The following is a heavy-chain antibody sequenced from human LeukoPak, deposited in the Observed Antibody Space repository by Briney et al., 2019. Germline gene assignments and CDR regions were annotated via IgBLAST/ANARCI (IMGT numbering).Heavy chain of an antibody. CDR3: ARKTALSGDYDWFDP. CDR1: GGSISTYY. CDR2: IYYSGST. D-gene: IGHD4-17*01. J-gene: IGHJ5*02. Sequence: SETLSLTCTVSGGSISTYYWSWIRQPPGKGLEWIGYIYYSGSTNYNPSLKSRVTISVDTSKNQFSLKLSSVTAADTAVYYCARKTALSGDYDWFDPWGQGTLVTVSS. V-gene: IGHV4-59*01.